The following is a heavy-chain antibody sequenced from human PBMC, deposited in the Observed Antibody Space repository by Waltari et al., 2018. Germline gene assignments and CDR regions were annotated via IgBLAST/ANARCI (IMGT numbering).Heavy chain of an antibody. D-gene: IGHD6-13*01. J-gene: IGHJ4*02. CDR2: IYYSGST. CDR1: GVSISSSS. Sequence: QVQLPESGPGLVKLSETLSLTCSVSGVSISSSSWSWIRQPPGKGLEWIGYIYYSGSTNYNPSLKSRVTISVDTSKNQFSLKLSSVTAADTAVYYCARGSSWYDYWGQGTLVTVSS. V-gene: IGHV4-59*01. CDR3: ARGSSWYDY.